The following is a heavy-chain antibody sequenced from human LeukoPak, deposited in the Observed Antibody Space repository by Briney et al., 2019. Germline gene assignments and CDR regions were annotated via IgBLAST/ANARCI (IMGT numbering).Heavy chain of an antibody. CDR2: ISKSGDHT. V-gene: IGHV3-23*01. J-gene: IGHJ6*02. CDR3: ATSWGPDTSAFRWGRDGMDV. Sequence: GGSLRLSCAASGFSFSSYAMSWVRQAPGKGLEWVSAISKSGDHTYYAASAKGRFTIYRDNSKNTQYLQMNSLRAEDTAVYYCATSWGPDTSAFRWGRDGMDVWGQGTTVIVS. D-gene: IGHD3-16*01. CDR1: GFSFSSYA.